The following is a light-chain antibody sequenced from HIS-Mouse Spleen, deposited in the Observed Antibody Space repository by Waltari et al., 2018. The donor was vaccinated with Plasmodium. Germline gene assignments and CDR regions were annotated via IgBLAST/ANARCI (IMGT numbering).Light chain of an antibody. J-gene: IGLJ3*02. CDR3: QTWGTGIQV. CDR1: SGHSSYA. V-gene: IGLV4-69*01. CDR2: LNSDDSH. Sequence: QLVLTQSPSASASLGASVKPTCTLSSGHSSYAIAWHQQQAGQGPRYLMKLNSDDSHRKWDGIPDPFAGSSSGAERYLTIAGLQSEDEADYYCQTWGTGIQVFGGGTKLTVL.